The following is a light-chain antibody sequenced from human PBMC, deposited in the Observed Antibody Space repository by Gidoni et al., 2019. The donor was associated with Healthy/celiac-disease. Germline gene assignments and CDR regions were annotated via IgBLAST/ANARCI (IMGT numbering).Light chain of an antibody. CDR1: SSNIGSNY. V-gene: IGLV1-47*01. Sequence: QSVLTQPPSSSGTPGPRVTISCSGSSSNIGSNYVYWYQQLPGTAPNLLIYRNNQRPSGVPDRFSGSKSGTSASLAISGLRSEDEADYYCAAWDDSLSGYVFGTGTKVTVL. CDR3: AAWDDSLSGYV. CDR2: RNN. J-gene: IGLJ1*01.